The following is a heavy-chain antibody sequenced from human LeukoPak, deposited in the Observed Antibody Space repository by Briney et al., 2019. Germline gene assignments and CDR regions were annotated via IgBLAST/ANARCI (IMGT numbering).Heavy chain of an antibody. D-gene: IGHD1-1*01. CDR2: VDHTGST. Sequence: SETLSLTCSVSDDSITMYYWTWIRQPPGKGLEWIGYVDHTGSTNFNPSLNGRVSISRDTTKNFFSLRLRSVTAADTAVYFCARGRVSSSTWYSTYYYYFYMDVWGKGTTVTVSS. CDR1: DDSITMYY. J-gene: IGHJ6*03. CDR3: ARGRVSSSTWYSTYYYYFYMDV. V-gene: IGHV4-59*01.